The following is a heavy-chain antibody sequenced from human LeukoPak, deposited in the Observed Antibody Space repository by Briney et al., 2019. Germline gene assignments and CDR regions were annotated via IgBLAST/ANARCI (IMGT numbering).Heavy chain of an antibody. Sequence: GGSLRLSCAASGFTVSDHYMSWIRQAPGKGLEWVSYSTRSGSASSISYAYSVRGRFIISRDNAKNSLYLQMDSLRAEDTAVYYCARTPVSTLVTFFDYWGQGTPVTVSS. CDR3: ARTPVSTLVTFFDY. D-gene: IGHD5/OR15-5a*01. CDR1: GFTVSDHY. V-gene: IGHV3-11*01. CDR2: STRSGSASSI. J-gene: IGHJ4*02.